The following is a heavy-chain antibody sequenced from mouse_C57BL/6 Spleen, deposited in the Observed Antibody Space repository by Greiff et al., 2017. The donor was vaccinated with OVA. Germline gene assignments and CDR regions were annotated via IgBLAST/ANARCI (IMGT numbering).Heavy chain of an antibody. J-gene: IGHJ2*01. Sequence: QVQLKESGAELVRPGTSVKVSCKASGYAFTNYLIEWVKQRPGQGLEWIGVINPGSGGTNYNEKFKGKATLTADKSSSTAYMQLSSLTSEDSAVYFCARKEGVYDGYYVPYWGQGTTLTVSS. D-gene: IGHD2-3*01. V-gene: IGHV1-54*01. CDR1: GYAFTNYL. CDR2: INPGSGGT. CDR3: ARKEGVYDGYYVPY.